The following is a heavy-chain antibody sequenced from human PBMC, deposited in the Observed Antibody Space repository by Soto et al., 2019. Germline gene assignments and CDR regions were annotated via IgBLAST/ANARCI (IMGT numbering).Heavy chain of an antibody. D-gene: IGHD6-13*01. Sequence: QVQLVQSGAEVKKPGASVKVSCKASGYTFSNYGISWVRQAPGQGPEWMGWISGYNGNTKYAQSLQGRVTMTTDTSTSIAYMELRSLRSDDTAAYYCARGGSSWSAEYYQHWGQGTLVIVSS. CDR2: ISGYNGNT. V-gene: IGHV1-18*01. CDR3: ARGGSSWSAEYYQH. J-gene: IGHJ1*01. CDR1: GYTFSNYG.